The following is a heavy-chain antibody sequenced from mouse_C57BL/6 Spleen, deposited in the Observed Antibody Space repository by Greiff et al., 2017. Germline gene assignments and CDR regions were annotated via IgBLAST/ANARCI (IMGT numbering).Heavy chain of an antibody. J-gene: IGHJ4*01. CDR3: ARREDSNYDYAMDY. Sequence: EVQLQESGPELVKPGASVKISCKASGYSFTGYYMNWVKQSPEKSLACIGELNPSTGGTTYNQKFKAKATLTVDKSSSTAYMQLKSLTSEDSAVYYCARREDSNYDYAMDYWGQGTSVTVSS. D-gene: IGHD2-5*01. V-gene: IGHV1-42*01. CDR2: LNPSTGGT. CDR1: GYSFTGYY.